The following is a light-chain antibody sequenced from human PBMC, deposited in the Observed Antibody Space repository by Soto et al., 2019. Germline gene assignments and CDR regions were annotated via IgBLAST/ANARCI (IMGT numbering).Light chain of an antibody. Sequence: QSVMTQPPSVSAAPGQKVTISCSGSSSNIGGNSVSWYQQLPGTAPKLLIYADNKRTSGIPDRFSGSKSGTSATLGITGFQTGDEADYYCGSWDSSLSAYVFGTGTKLTVL. CDR2: ADN. J-gene: IGLJ1*01. CDR3: GSWDSSLSAYV. V-gene: IGLV1-51*01. CDR1: SSNIGGNS.